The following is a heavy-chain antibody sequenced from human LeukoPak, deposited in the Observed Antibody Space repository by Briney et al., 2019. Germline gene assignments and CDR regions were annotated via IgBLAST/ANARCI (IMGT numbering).Heavy chain of an antibody. J-gene: IGHJ6*03. Sequence: ASVKVSCKASGYTFTSYGIGWVRQAPGQGLEWMGWISAYNGNTNYAQKFQGRVTMTRDTSTNTVYMELSSLRSEDTAVYYCARGPSITMIRGGQWYYYMDVWGKGTTVTISS. V-gene: IGHV1-18*01. CDR2: ISAYNGNT. CDR1: GYTFTSYG. D-gene: IGHD3-10*01. CDR3: ARGPSITMIRGGQWYYYMDV.